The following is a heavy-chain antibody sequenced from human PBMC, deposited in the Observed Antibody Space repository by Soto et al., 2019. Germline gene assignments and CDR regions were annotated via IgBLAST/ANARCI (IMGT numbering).Heavy chain of an antibody. Sequence: GGSLRLSCAASGFTFSYYWMHWVRQAPGQGLVWVSRIHSDGSSTTYADSVKGRFTISRDNSKNTLYLQMNSLRAEDTAVYYCAKNPGYYYDSTGYHFDYWGQGTLVTVSS. CDR3: AKNPGYYYDSTGYHFDY. J-gene: IGHJ4*02. D-gene: IGHD3-22*01. V-gene: IGHV3-74*01. CDR1: GFTFSYYW. CDR2: IHSDGSST.